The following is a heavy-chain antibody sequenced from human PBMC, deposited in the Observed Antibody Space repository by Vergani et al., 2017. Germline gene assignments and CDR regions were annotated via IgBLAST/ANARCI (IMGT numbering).Heavy chain of an antibody. CDR1: GYTLTELS. J-gene: IGHJ5*02. V-gene: IGHV1-24*01. D-gene: IGHD3-22*01. CDR2: FDPEDGET. Sequence: QVQLVQSGAEVKKPGASVKVSCKVSGYTLTELSMHWVRQAPGKGLEWMGGFDPEDGETIYAQKFQGRVTMTEATSTDTAYMELSSLRSEDTAVYYCATAQDYYDSSGYYVGRGWFDPWGQGTLVTVSS. CDR3: ATAQDYYDSSGYYVGRGWFDP.